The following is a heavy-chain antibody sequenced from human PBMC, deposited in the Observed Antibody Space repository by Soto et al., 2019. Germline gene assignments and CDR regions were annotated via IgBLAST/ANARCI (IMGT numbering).Heavy chain of an antibody. J-gene: IGHJ6*02. CDR1: GGSISSGGYY. V-gene: IGHV4-31*03. Sequence: QVQLQESGPGLVKPSQTLSLTCTVSGGSISSGGYYWTWIRQHPGKGLVWIGYNYYSGITYYNPSLKSRVTISLDTSKNQFSLKLSSVTDADTAVYYCARGSSIAGLYYGMDVWGQGTTVTVSS. CDR3: ARGSSIAGLYYGMDV. D-gene: IGHD6-6*01. CDR2: NYYSGIT.